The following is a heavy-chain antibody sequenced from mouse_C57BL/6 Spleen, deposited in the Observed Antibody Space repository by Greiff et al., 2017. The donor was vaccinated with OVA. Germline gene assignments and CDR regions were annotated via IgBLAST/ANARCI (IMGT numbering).Heavy chain of an antibody. CDR2: INPNYGTT. CDR3: ARRSIYYDYDGGMDY. V-gene: IGHV1-39*01. Sequence: VQLKQSGPELVKPGASVKISCKASGYSFTDYNMNWVKQSNGKSLEWIGVINPNYGTTSYNQKFKGKATLTVDQSSSTAYMQLNSLTSEDSAVYYWARRSIYYDYDGGMDYWGQGTSVTVSS. D-gene: IGHD2-4*01. J-gene: IGHJ4*01. CDR1: GYSFTDYN.